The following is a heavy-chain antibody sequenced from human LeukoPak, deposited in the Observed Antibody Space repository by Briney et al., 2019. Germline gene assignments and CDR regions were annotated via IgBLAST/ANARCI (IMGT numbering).Heavy chain of an antibody. CDR2: MNPNSGNT. J-gene: IGHJ4*02. CDR1: GYTFTSYD. V-gene: IGHV1-8*01. D-gene: IGHD4-23*01. CDR3: ATYYGGNFVWDY. Sequence: ASVTVSCKASGYTFTSYDINWVRQATGQGVEGMGWMNPNSGNTGYAQKFQGRVTMTRNTSISTAYMELSSLRSEDTAVYYCATYYGGNFVWDYWGQGTLVTVSS.